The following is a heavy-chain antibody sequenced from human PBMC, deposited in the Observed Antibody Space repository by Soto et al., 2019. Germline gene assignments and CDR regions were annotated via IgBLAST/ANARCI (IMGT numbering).Heavy chain of an antibody. V-gene: IGHV3-48*03. J-gene: IGHJ4*02. CDR2: ISSSGSTT. D-gene: IGHD3-10*01. Sequence: PGGSLRLSCAASGFTFSRFELHWVRQSPGKGLEWISYISSSGSTTYYASSVEGRFTISRDNANNSVYLQMDSLRAEDTALYYCTRAARFNYLSFYWGQGAVVTASS. CDR1: GFTFSRFE. CDR3: TRAARFNYLSFY.